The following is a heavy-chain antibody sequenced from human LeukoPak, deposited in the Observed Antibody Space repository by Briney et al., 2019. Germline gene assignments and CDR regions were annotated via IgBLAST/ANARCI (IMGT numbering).Heavy chain of an antibody. J-gene: IGHJ6*02. CDR2: IYSGGST. Sequence: GWSLRSSCASSVFTVSSNNMSWVRQAPGKVLWWVSVIYSGGSTYYADSVKGRFTISRDNSKNTLYLQMNSLRAEDTAVYYCARDGTREYSYGYPYYYYGMDVWGQGTTVTVSS. CDR1: VFTVSSNN. D-gene: IGHD5-18*01. V-gene: IGHV3-53*01. CDR3: ARDGTREYSYGYPYYYYGMDV.